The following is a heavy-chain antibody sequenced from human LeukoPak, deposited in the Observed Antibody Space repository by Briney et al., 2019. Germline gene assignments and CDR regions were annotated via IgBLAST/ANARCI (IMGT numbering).Heavy chain of an antibody. V-gene: IGHV4-34*01. J-gene: IGHJ3*02. Sequence: PSETLSLTCAVYGGSFSGYYWSWIRQPPGKGLEWIGEINHSGSTNYNPSLKSRVTISVDTSKNQFSLKLSSVTAADTAVYYCARDSEMTDAFDIWGQGTMVTVSS. D-gene: IGHD5-24*01. CDR2: INHSGST. CDR3: ARDSEMTDAFDI. CDR1: GGSFSGYY.